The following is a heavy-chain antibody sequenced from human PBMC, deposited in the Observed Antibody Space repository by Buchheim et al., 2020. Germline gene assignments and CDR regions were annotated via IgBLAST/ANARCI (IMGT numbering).Heavy chain of an antibody. CDR1: GFTFSSYA. Sequence: EVQLVESGGGLVQPGGSLRLSCVASGFTFSSYAMSWVRQAPGKGLEWVSVISGGGGSTSYADSVGGRFTFSRTNSKNTLSLQMNSLRADDTAVYYCAKGPRLIQYNWFDPWGQGTL. V-gene: IGHV3-23*04. CDR3: AKGPRLIQYNWFDP. CDR2: ISGGGGST. J-gene: IGHJ5*02. D-gene: IGHD2-21*01.